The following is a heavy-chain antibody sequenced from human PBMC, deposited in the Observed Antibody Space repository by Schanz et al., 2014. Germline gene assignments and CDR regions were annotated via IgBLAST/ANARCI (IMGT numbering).Heavy chain of an antibody. D-gene: IGHD6-19*01. Sequence: QVQLVQSGAEVKKPGASVKVSCKASGYTFTAYYFHWVRQAPGQGLEWMGWIDPNSGDTNYAQKFQGWVTMTRDTSISTAYMEVSRLKSDDTAVYYCARLSVAGRPHVNYWYFDLWGRGALVTVSS. CDR3: ARLSVAGRPHVNYWYFDL. J-gene: IGHJ2*01. CDR1: GYTFTAYY. CDR2: IDPNSGDT. V-gene: IGHV1-2*04.